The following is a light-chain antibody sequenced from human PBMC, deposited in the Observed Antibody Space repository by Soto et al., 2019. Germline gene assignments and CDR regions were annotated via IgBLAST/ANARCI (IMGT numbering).Light chain of an antibody. CDR3: QHYDSSRT. CDR1: QSVSSSY. J-gene: IGKJ1*01. CDR2: DTS. Sequence: EIVFTQSPGTLSLSPGERATLSCRASQSVSSSYLAWYQQKPGQAPRLLIYDTSTRATGIPDRFSGSGSETDFTLTISRLEPEDFAVYFCQHYDSSRTFGQGTKV. V-gene: IGKV3-20*01.